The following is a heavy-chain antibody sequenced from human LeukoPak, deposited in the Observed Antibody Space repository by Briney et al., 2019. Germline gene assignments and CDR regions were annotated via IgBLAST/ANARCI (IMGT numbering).Heavy chain of an antibody. Sequence: SVKVSCEASGGTFSSYAISWVRQAPGQGLEWMGRIIPIFGTANYAQKFQGRVTITTDESTSTAYMELSSLRSEDTAVYYCARDRGTGDYVLDYWGQGTLVTVSS. V-gene: IGHV1-69*05. J-gene: IGHJ4*02. D-gene: IGHD4-17*01. CDR3: ARDRGTGDYVLDY. CDR1: GGTFSSYA. CDR2: IIPIFGTA.